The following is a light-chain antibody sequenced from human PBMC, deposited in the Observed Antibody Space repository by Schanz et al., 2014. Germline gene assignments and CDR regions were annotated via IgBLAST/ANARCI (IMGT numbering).Light chain of an antibody. CDR3: QQFIDVPST. CDR2: GAS. Sequence: EIVLTQSPGTLSLSPGERATLSCRASQSVSNYLAWYQQKPGQAPNVLIYGASSRATGIPDRFSDSGSGTDFTLTISRLEPADFAVYYCQQFIDVPSTFGQGTKVEVK. J-gene: IGKJ1*01. V-gene: IGKV3-20*01. CDR1: QSVSNY.